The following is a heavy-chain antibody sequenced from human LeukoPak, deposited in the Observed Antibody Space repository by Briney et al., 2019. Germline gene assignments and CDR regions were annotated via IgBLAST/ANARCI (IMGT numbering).Heavy chain of an antibody. CDR2: IYYSGST. D-gene: IGHD4-17*01. J-gene: IGHJ3*02. Sequence: SETLSLTCTVSGGSISSYYWSWIRQPPGKGLEWIGYIYYSGSTNYNPSLKSRVTISVDKSKNQFSLKLSSVTAADTAVYYCASYDYGDYVGAFDIWGQGTMVTVSS. CDR1: GGSISSYY. CDR3: ASYDYGDYVGAFDI. V-gene: IGHV4-59*12.